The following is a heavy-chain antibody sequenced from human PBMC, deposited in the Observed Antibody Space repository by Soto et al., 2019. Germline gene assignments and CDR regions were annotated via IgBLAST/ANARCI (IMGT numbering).Heavy chain of an antibody. CDR2: IYYSGST. J-gene: IGHJ6*02. CDR3: ARLRDRSGTASISNGMDV. D-gene: IGHD3-22*01. CDR1: GVSLTSHY. V-gene: IGHV4-59*11. Sequence: SETLSLTCRVSGVSLTSHYWTWIRQSPGKGLEWIGYIYYSGSTNYSPSLKSRLTMSIDTPSNQFSLNLSSVTAADTAIYYCARLRDRSGTASISNGMDVWGPGTMVTVSS.